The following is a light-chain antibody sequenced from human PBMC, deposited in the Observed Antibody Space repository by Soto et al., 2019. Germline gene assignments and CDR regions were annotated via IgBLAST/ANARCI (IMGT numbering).Light chain of an antibody. J-gene: IGKJ5*01. CDR2: GAS. CDR3: QQRSDWPPIT. Sequence: VLTHSPGTLSLSPGERATLSSRASQSVTIRLAWYQQRPGQSPRLLISGASNRASGVPYRFSGRGSATDFTLTISSLEPEDFAVYYCQQRSDWPPITFGQGTRLEIK. CDR1: QSVTIR. V-gene: IGKV3-11*01.